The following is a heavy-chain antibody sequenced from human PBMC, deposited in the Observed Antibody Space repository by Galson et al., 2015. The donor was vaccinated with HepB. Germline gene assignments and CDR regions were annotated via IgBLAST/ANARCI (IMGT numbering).Heavy chain of an antibody. CDR1: GGSIGSGGYY. Sequence: LSLTCTVSGGSIGSGGYYWSWIRQHPGKGLEWIGYIYYSGSTYYNPSLKSRVTISVDTSKNQFSLKLSSATAADTAVYYCARGPGVLRFLEWSSNKHYFDYWGQGTLVTVSS. CDR2: IYYSGST. D-gene: IGHD3-3*01. CDR3: ARGPGVLRFLEWSSNKHYFDY. V-gene: IGHV4-31*03. J-gene: IGHJ4*02.